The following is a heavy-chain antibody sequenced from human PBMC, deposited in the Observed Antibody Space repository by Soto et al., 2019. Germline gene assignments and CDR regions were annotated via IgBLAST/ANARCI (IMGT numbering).Heavy chain of an antibody. V-gene: IGHV3-74*01. Sequence: EVQLEESGGGSVQLGESLRVSCVASGFTFRNQWMHWVRQVPGKGLVWVCRINGDGTRASYADFVKGRFTISRDNAQNLLFLQLNSLRVDDTGVYHCARGGAAGMGDAIDIWGPGTTVAVSS. CDR1: GFTFRNQW. CDR3: ARGGAAGMGDAIDI. J-gene: IGHJ3*02. D-gene: IGHD3-10*01. CDR2: INGDGTRA.